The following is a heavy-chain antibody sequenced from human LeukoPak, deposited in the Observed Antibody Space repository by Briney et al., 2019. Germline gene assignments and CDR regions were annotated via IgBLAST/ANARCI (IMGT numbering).Heavy chain of an antibody. CDR1: GFTFSDYY. V-gene: IGHV4-4*07. J-gene: IGHJ4*02. CDR2: IYTSGST. Sequence: GSLRLSCAASGFTFSDYYMSWIRQPPGKGLEWIGRIYTSGSTNYNPSLKSRVTMSVDTSKNQFSLKLSSVTAADTAVYYCARFSYYYDSGGHWVYYFDYWGQGTLVTVSS. CDR3: ARFSYYYDSGGHWVYYFDY. D-gene: IGHD3-22*01.